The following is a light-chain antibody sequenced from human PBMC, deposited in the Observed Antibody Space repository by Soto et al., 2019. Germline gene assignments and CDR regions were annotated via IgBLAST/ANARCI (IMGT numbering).Light chain of an antibody. V-gene: IGLV2-18*02. J-gene: IGLJ1*01. CDR3: ASYIPTITRFV. CDR1: SSDIGSYNR. CDR2: EVS. Sequence: QSVLTQPPSVSGSPGQSVTISCTGTSSDIGSYNRVSWYQQPPGTAPKLMIYEVSNRPSGVPDRVSGSKSGNTASLTISGLQAEDEADYYCASYIPTITRFVFGTGTKVTVL.